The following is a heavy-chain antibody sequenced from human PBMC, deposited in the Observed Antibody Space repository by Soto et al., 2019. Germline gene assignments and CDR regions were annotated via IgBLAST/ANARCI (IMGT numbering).Heavy chain of an antibody. Sequence: SKTLSLTCTVSGGSISSSSYYWGWIRQPPGKGLEWIGSIYYSGSTYYNPSLKSRVTISVDTSKNQFSLKLSSVTAADTAVYYCARYRSYYDFWSGLQGYYYYYYMDVWGKGTTVT. V-gene: IGHV4-39*01. CDR1: GGSISSSSYY. J-gene: IGHJ6*03. CDR3: ARYRSYYDFWSGLQGYYYYYYMDV. CDR2: IYYSGST. D-gene: IGHD3-3*01.